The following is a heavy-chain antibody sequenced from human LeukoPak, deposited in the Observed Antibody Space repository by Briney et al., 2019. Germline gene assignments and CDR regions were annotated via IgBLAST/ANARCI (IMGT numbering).Heavy chain of an antibody. CDR1: GFTFSSYS. J-gene: IGHJ4*02. CDR2: IKSKTDGGTT. D-gene: IGHD3-3*01. CDR3: TTGVPNYDFWSGYLGGY. Sequence: GGSLRLSCAASGFTFSSYSMNWVRQAPGKGLEWVGRIKSKTDGGTTDYAAPLKGRFTISRDDSKNTLYLQMNSLKTEDTAVYYCTTGVPNYDFWSGYLGGYWGQGTLVTVSS. V-gene: IGHV3-15*01.